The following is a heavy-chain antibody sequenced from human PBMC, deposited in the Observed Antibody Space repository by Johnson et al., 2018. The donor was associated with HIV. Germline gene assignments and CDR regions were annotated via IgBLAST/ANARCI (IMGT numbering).Heavy chain of an antibody. CDR2: IYSGGST. Sequence: MQLVESGGGLIQPGGSLRLSCAASGFTVSSNYMSWVRQAPGKGLEWVSVIYSGGSTYYADSVKGRFTISRDNSKNTLYLQMKSLRAEDTAVYYCARENRVVAFDIWGQGTMVTVSS. J-gene: IGHJ3*02. CDR3: ARENRVVAFDI. CDR1: GFTVSSNY. D-gene: IGHD2/OR15-2a*01. V-gene: IGHV3-53*01.